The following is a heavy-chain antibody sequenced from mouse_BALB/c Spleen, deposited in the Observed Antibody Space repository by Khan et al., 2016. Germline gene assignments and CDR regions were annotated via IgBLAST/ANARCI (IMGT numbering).Heavy chain of an antibody. CDR2: INPDGSTI. CDR1: GFDFSRYW. J-gene: IGHJ4*01. CDR3: ARGRWYGAMDY. V-gene: IGHV4-1*02. Sequence: EVKLLESGGGLVQPGGSLKLFCAASGFDFSRYWLSWFRQASGKGLEWIGEINPDGSTINYTPSLKDKFIISRDNAKNTLYLQMSKVRSEDTALYYGARGRWYGAMDYWGQGASVTVSS. D-gene: IGHD2-1*01.